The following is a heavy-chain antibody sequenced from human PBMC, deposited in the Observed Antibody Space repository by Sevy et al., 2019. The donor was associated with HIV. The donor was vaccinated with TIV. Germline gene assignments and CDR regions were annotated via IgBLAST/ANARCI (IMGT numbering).Heavy chain of an antibody. CDR2: IWYDGSNK. Sequence: GGSLRLSCAASGFTFSSYGMHWVRQAPGKGLEWVAVIWYDGSNKYYADSVKGRFTSSRDNSKNTLYLQMNSLRAEDTAVYYCARDIRRVGCLDYWGQGTLVTVSS. CDR1: GFTFSSYG. CDR3: ARDIRRVGCLDY. V-gene: IGHV3-33*01. D-gene: IGHD6-19*01. J-gene: IGHJ4*02.